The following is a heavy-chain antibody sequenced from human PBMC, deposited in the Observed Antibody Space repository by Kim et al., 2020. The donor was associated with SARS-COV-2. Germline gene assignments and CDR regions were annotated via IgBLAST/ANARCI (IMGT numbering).Heavy chain of an antibody. J-gene: IGHJ5*02. D-gene: IGHD3-3*01. Sequence: SETLSLTCTVSGGSISSSSYYWGWIRQPPGKGLEWIGSIYYSGSTYYNPSLKSRVTIPVDTSKNQFSLKLSSVTAADTAVYYCARQQGITIFGVVISNWFDPWGQGTLVTVSS. CDR3: ARQQGITIFGVVISNWFDP. V-gene: IGHV4-39*01. CDR1: GGSISSSSYY. CDR2: IYYSGST.